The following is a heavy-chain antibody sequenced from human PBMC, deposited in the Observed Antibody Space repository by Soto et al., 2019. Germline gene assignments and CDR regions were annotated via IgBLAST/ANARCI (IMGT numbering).Heavy chain of an antibody. CDR1: CGSISSYY. CDR3: ARQSTGYSVEVDY. D-gene: IGHD6-13*01. CDR2: IYYRGST. V-gene: IGHV4-59*08. J-gene: IGHJ4*02. Sequence: PSETVSLTCTVSCGSISSYYWSWIRQPPGKGLEWIGCIYYRGSTNYNPSLKSRVTISVDTSKNQFSLKLTSVTAADTAVYYCARQSTGYSVEVDYWGQGTLVPVSS.